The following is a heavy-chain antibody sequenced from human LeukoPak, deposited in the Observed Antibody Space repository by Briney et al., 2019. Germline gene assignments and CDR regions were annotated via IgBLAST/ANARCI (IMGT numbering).Heavy chain of an antibody. Sequence: SETLSLTCTVSGYSITSGYNWAWIRQPPGKVLEWIGSIYHSGSAYYNPSLKSRVTISVDTSKNQFSLRLSSVTAADTAVYYCVRYCSSTTCYTRAVDYWGQGTLVTVSS. CDR2: IYHSGSA. V-gene: IGHV4-38-2*02. J-gene: IGHJ4*02. D-gene: IGHD2-2*02. CDR3: VRYCSSTTCYTRAVDY. CDR1: GYSITSGYN.